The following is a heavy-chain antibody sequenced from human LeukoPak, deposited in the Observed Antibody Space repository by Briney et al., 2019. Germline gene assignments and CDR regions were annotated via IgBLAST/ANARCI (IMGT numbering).Heavy chain of an antibody. Sequence: GASVKVSCKASGYTFTSYGISWVRQAPGQGLEWMGWISAYNGNTNYAQKLQGRVTMTEDTSTDTAYMDLSSLRSEDTAVYYCATDDSRLPKDAFDIWGQGTMVTVSS. CDR1: GYTFTSYG. J-gene: IGHJ3*02. D-gene: IGHD3-22*01. CDR2: ISAYNGNT. V-gene: IGHV1-18*01. CDR3: ATDDSRLPKDAFDI.